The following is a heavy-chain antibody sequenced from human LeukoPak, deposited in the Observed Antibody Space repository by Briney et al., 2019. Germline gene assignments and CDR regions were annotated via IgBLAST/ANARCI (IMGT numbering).Heavy chain of an antibody. J-gene: IGHJ4*02. D-gene: IGHD2-15*01. CDR2: IGTAGDT. Sequence: PGGSLRLSCAASGFTFSSYDMHWVRHATGKGLEWVSAIGTAGDTYYPGSVKGRFTISRENAKNSLYLQMNSLRAGDTAVYYCARGGNRYCSGGSCYMFDYWGQGTLVTASS. CDR1: GFTFSSYD. V-gene: IGHV3-13*01. CDR3: ARGGNRYCSGGSCYMFDY.